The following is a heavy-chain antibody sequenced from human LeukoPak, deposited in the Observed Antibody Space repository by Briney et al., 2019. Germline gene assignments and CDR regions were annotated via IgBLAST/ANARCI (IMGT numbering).Heavy chain of an antibody. CDR2: IYYSGST. CDR3: ARDRSVEQWLVTGDAFDI. J-gene: IGHJ3*02. Sequence: SETLSLTCTVSGGSISSSSYYWGWIRQPPGKGLEWIGSIYYSGSTYYNPSLKSRVTISVDTSKNQFSLKLSSVTAADTAVYYCARDRSVEQWLVTGDAFDIWGQGTMVTVSS. CDR1: GGSISSSSYY. D-gene: IGHD6-19*01. V-gene: IGHV4-39*07.